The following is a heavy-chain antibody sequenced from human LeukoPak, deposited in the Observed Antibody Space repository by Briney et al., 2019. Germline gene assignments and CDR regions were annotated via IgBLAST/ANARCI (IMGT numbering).Heavy chain of an antibody. CDR2: ITVSSNYI. Sequence: GRSLRLSCAASAFTFSSYSMNCVRHAPRKGLEWVSSITVSSNYIYHADSVTGRFTISRDNDRNSLYVQTNILRAEDTAIDYCSREPTFDIWGRGTMVTVSS. CDR3: SREPTFDI. J-gene: IGHJ3*02. CDR1: AFTFSSYS. V-gene: IGHV3-21*01.